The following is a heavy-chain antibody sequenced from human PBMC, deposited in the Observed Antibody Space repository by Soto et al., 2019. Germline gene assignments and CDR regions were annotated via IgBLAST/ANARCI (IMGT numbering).Heavy chain of an antibody. J-gene: IGHJ4*01. CDR3: AKEKQKNPFDSIDY. Sequence: GGSLRLSCAASGFTFSSYAISWVRQAPGKGLEWVSAISGSGGSTYYADSVKGRFTISRDNSKNTLYVQINSGRAQDMAVYYCAKEKQKNPFDSIDYWGQGTLFTVFS. V-gene: IGHV3-23*01. CDR2: ISGSGGST. CDR1: GFTFSSYA.